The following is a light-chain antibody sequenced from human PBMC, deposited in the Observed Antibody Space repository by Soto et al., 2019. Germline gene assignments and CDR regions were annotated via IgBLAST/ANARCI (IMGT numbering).Light chain of an antibody. V-gene: IGKV1-33*01. CDR2: DAS. CDR3: QQYEDLAET. J-gene: IGKJ3*01. CDR1: QDISNY. Sequence: DIQMTQSPSSLSAFVGDRVTLTCQASQDISNYLNWYQQKPGKAPTLLIYDASDLKTGVPSRFSGGGSGTDFTFTISSLQPEDIANYYCQQYEDLAETFGPGTKVNI.